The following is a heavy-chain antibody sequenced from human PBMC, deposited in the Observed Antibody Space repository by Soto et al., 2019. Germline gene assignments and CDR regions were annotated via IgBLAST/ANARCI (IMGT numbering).Heavy chain of an antibody. Sequence: ASVKVSCKASGYTFTSYGISWVRQAPGQGLEWMGWISAYNGNTNYAQKLQGRVTMTTDTSTSTAYMELRSLRSDDTAVYYCARDSPLATTRDAFDIWGQGTMVTVSS. D-gene: IGHD3-16*02. CDR2: ISAYNGNT. CDR1: GYTFTSYG. J-gene: IGHJ3*02. V-gene: IGHV1-18*01. CDR3: ARDSPLATTRDAFDI.